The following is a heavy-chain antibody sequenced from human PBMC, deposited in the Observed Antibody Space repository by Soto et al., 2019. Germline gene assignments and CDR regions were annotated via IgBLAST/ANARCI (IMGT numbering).Heavy chain of an antibody. D-gene: IGHD3-16*01. J-gene: IGHJ6*04. V-gene: IGHV4-31*11. CDR3: ARGSQAGGSRGGDYYYGMGV. CDR1: GRSISSGGYY. Sequence: SETLSLTCAVSGRSISSGGYYCSWIRQHPGEGLEWIGDIYYSGSTYYNPSLKSRVTISVDTSKNQFSLKLSSVTAADTTAFYCARGSQAGGSRGGDYYYGMGVWGKGTTVTVAS. CDR2: IYYSGST.